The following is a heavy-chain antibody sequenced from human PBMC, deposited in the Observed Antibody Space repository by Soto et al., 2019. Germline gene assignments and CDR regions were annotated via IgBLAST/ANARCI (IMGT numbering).Heavy chain of an antibody. Sequence: QMEQSGAEVRKPGSSVKVSCKPSGGSLTSYPMAWVRQAPGQGFEWMGGIIPIHGTTEYAQKFQGRVIITEDESTNRATLELTGLTSEDTAVYYCARGWGLVSWGQGTLVTVSS. CDR2: IIPIHGTT. D-gene: IGHD3-16*01. V-gene: IGHV1-69*01. J-gene: IGHJ4*02. CDR3: ARGWGLVS. CDR1: GGSLTSYP.